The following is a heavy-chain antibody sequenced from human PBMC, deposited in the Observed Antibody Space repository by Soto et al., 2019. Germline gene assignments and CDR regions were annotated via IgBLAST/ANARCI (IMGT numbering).Heavy chain of an antibody. CDR2: INAGNGNT. J-gene: IGHJ4*02. V-gene: IGHV1-3*01. D-gene: IGHD3-10*01. CDR1: GYTFTSYA. Sequence: QVQLVQSGAEVKKPGASVKVSCKASGYTFTSYAMHWVRQAPGQRLEWMGWINAGNGNTKYSQKFQGRVTITRDTSAGTAYMELSSLRSEDTAVYYCARGLGGSGSYSDYWGQGTLVTVSS. CDR3: ARGLGGSGSYSDY.